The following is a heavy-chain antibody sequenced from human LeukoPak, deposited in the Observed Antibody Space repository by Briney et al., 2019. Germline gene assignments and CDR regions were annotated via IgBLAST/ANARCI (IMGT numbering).Heavy chain of an antibody. D-gene: IGHD4-11*01. Sequence: SETLSLTCTVSGDSVSNYYWSWVRQPAGKGLEWIGRSYNVGSTSYSPSLKSRVTMSLDTSKNQFSLKLTSVTAADTAVYYCARDGALDYRNLVTDALDIWGPGTMVTVSS. CDR2: SYNVGST. V-gene: IGHV4-4*07. CDR1: GDSVSNYY. CDR3: ARDGALDYRNLVTDALDI. J-gene: IGHJ3*02.